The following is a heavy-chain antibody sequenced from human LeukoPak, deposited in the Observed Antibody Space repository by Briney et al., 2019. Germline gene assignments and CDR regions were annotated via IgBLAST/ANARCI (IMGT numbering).Heavy chain of an antibody. J-gene: IGHJ5*02. CDR1: GYTFTSYG. D-gene: IGHD5/OR15-5a*01. CDR2: ISAYNGNT. Sequence: GASVKVSCKASGYTFTSYGISWVRQAPGQGLEWMGWISAYNGNTNYAQKLQGRVTMTTDTSTSTAYTELRSLRSDDTAVYYCARDRFPIGSTNWFDPWGQGTLVTVSS. CDR3: ARDRFPIGSTNWFDP. V-gene: IGHV1-18*01.